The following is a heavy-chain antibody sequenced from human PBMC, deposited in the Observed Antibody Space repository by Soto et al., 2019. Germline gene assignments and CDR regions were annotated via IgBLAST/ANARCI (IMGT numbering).Heavy chain of an antibody. J-gene: IGHJ5*02. CDR1: GGSFSGYY. CDR2: INHSGST. V-gene: IGHV4-34*01. D-gene: IGHD3-10*01. CDR3: ARGFRITMVRRAGWFDP. Sequence: SETLSLTCAVYGGSFSGYYWSWIRQPPGKGLEWIGEINHSGSTNYNPSLKSRVTISVDTSKNQFSLKLSSVTAVDTAVYYCARGFRITMVRRAGWFDPWGQGTLVTVSS.